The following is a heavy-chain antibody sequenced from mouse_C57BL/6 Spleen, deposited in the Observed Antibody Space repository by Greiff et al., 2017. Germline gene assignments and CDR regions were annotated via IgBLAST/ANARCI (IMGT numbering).Heavy chain of an antibody. CDR2: LYPGDGDT. J-gene: IGHJ2*01. D-gene: IGHD1-1*02. CDR1: GYAFRSYW. CDR3: ARGVEYCNFDY. Sequence: VQLQQSGAELVKPGASVKISCKASGYAFRSYWMNWVKQRPGKGLEWIGQLYPGDGDTTYNGKFKGKATLTADISSSTAYIQLSSLSSEDSAVDFCARGVEYCNFDYWGQGTTLTVSS. V-gene: IGHV1-80*01.